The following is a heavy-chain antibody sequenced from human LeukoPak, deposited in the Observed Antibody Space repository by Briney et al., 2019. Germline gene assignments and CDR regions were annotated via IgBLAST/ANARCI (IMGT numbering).Heavy chain of an antibody. V-gene: IGHV3-30*18. CDR2: ISYDGSNK. CDR3: AKDGGDSTQDY. CDR1: GFTFSSYG. Sequence: PGRSLRLSSAASGFTFSSYGMHWVRQAPGKGLEWVAVISYDGSNKYYADSVKGRFTISRDNSKNTLYLQMNSLRAEDTAVYYCAKDGGDSTQDYWGQGTLVTVSS. J-gene: IGHJ4*02. D-gene: IGHD2-21*02.